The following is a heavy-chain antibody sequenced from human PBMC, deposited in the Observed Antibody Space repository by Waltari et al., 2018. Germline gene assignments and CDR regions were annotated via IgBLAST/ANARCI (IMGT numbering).Heavy chain of an antibody. Sequence: EVELVESGGGLIQPGGSLRLSCAASGFVVRYYYMRWVRQAPGKGLEWLSVIYSSGRIYYADSVKGRFTISRDTSENMVTLQMYSLRADDTAVYYCARDVAGRAYWGQGTQVTVSS. CDR3: ARDVAGRAY. D-gene: IGHD3-10*01. J-gene: IGHJ4*02. V-gene: IGHV3-53*01. CDR2: IYSSGRI. CDR1: GFVVRYYY.